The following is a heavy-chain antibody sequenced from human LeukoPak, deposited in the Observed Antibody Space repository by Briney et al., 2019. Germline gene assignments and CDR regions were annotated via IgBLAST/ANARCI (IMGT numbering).Heavy chain of an antibody. Sequence: GGSLRLSCAASGFTFISSWMTWVRQAPGKGLEWVGRIRSTPDGGATDYAAPVKGRFTISRDDSKNTLYLQMNSLKTEDTAVYYCTTDRPSGYFDYWGQGTLVTVSS. CDR2: IRSTPDGGAT. D-gene: IGHD3-22*01. CDR1: GFTFISSW. J-gene: IGHJ4*02. CDR3: TTDRPSGYFDY. V-gene: IGHV3-15*01.